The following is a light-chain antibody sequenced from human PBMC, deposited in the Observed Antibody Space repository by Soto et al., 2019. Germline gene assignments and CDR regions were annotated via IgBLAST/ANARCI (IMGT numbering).Light chain of an antibody. J-gene: IGKJ1*01. CDR3: QQYDSSIWT. Sequence: EIVLTQSPGTLSLSPGERATLSCRASQSVSSNYLAWYQQKPGQAPRLLIFDASTRATGIPDRFSGSGSEKDFTLTSSMLEHEYFAVYYCQQYDSSIWTFGQGTKVEIK. CDR2: DAS. CDR1: QSVSSNY. V-gene: IGKV3-20*01.